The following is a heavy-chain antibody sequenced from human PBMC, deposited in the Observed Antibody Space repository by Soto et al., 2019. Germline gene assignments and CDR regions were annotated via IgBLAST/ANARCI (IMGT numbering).Heavy chain of an antibody. Sequence: LSLTCAVYGGSFSGYYWSWIRQPPGKGLEWIGEINHSGSTNYNPSLKSRVTISVDTSKNQFSLKLSSVTAADTAVYYCARNGSYYDFWSGYYFGGGMDVWGQGTTVTISS. J-gene: IGHJ6*02. D-gene: IGHD3-3*01. V-gene: IGHV4-34*01. CDR1: GGSFSGYY. CDR3: ARNGSYYDFWSGYYFGGGMDV. CDR2: INHSGST.